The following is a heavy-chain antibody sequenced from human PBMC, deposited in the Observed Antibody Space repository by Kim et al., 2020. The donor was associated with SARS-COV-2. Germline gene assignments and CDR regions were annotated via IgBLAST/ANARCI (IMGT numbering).Heavy chain of an antibody. J-gene: IGHJ4*02. D-gene: IGHD3-22*01. Sequence: SETLSLTCAVSGGSISSSNWWSWVRQPPGKGLEWIGEIYHSGSTNYNPSLKSRVTISVDKSKNQFSLKLSSVTAADTAVYYCARSGGRYYDSSGHPLYYFDYWGQGTLVTVSS. CDR2: IYHSGST. V-gene: IGHV4-4*02. CDR3: ARSGGRYYDSSGHPLYYFDY. CDR1: GGSISSSNW.